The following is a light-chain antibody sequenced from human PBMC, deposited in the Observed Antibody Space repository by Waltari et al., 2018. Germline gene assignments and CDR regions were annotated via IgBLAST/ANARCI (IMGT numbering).Light chain of an antibody. CDR1: SLNVAKNY. CDR3: GTWDSSLSGVV. Sequence: QSVLTQPPSVSAAPGQRVTISCSGGSLNVAKNYVSWYRQLPGTAPQLLTFEDNERPPGLPGRFSGAKSGTSATLEITGLQAGGEADYYCGTWDSSLSGVVFGGGTHLTVL. CDR2: EDN. V-gene: IGLV1-51*01. J-gene: IGLJ7*01.